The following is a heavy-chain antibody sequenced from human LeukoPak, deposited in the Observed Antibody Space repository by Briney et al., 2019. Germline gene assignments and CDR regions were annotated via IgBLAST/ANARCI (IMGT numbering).Heavy chain of an antibody. D-gene: IGHD6-19*01. Sequence: SETLSLTCTVCGGSFSSYYGSWIRHPPGRGLEWIGYIYYSGSTNYNRSLKGPVTISVDTSTNQFSLKLSSATAADTAVYYCARGGYSSGWPPGPQDYWGQGTLVTVSS. CDR3: ARGGYSSGWPPGPQDY. CDR2: IYYSGST. CDR1: GGSFSSYY. V-gene: IGHV4-59*13. J-gene: IGHJ4*02.